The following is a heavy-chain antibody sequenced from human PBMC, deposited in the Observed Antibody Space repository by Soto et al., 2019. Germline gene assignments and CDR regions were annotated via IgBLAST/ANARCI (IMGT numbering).Heavy chain of an antibody. CDR3: AREPTILGVGVDAFDI. CDR2: ISGSGDFT. J-gene: IGHJ3*02. Sequence: EVQMLESGGGLVQRGGSLRLSCAASGFTLSSYALSWVRQAPGKGLEWVSGISGSGDFTFDADSVRGRFTISRDNSMNTLYLKKNSQQVEDTDVYYRAREPTILGVGVDAFDIWGHGTMATVSS. CDR1: GFTLSSYA. D-gene: IGHD3-3*01. V-gene: IGHV3-23*01.